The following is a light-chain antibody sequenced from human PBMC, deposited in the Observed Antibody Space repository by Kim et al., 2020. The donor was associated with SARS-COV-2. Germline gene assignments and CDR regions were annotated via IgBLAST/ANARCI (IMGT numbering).Light chain of an antibody. CDR3: NSRDSSGNLVV. V-gene: IGLV3-19*01. Sequence: SSELTQDPALSVALGQTVRITCQGDSLRSYYASWYQQKPGQAPVLVIYGKNNRPSGIPDRFSGSSSGNTASLTITGAQAEDEADYYCNSRDSSGNLVVFGGGTQLTVL. CDR1: SLRSYY. CDR2: GKN. J-gene: IGLJ2*01.